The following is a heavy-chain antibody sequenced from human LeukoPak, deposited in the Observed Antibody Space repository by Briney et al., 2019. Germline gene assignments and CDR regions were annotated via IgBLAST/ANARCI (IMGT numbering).Heavy chain of an antibody. J-gene: IGHJ3*02. D-gene: IGHD5-12*01. CDR1: GFTFSSYS. V-gene: IGHV3-21*01. CDR3: ARRVATIGDAFDI. CDR2: ISRSNSYI. Sequence: PGGSLRLSCAASGFTFSSYSMNWVRQAPGKGLEWVSSISRSNSYIYYADSMKGRFNISRDNAKNSLYLQLNSLRAEDTAVYYCARRVATIGDAFDIWGQGTMVTVSA.